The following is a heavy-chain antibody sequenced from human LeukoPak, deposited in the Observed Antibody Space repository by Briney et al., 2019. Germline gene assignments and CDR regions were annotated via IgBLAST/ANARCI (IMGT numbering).Heavy chain of an antibody. Sequence: SETLSLTCTVSGGSISSGGYYWSWIRQHPGKGLEWIGYNYYSGNTYYNPSLKSRVTISVDTSKNQFSLKLSSVTAADTAVYYCARTGRRDSGGYYYFDYWGQGTPVTVSS. J-gene: IGHJ4*02. CDR1: GGSISSGGYY. CDR3: ARTGRRDSGGYYYFDY. V-gene: IGHV4-31*03. CDR2: NYYSGNT. D-gene: IGHD3-22*01.